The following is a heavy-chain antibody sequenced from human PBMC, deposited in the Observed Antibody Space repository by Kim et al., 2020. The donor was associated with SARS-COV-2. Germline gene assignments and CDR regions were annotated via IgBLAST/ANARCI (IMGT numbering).Heavy chain of an antibody. CDR1: GYTFTSYG. J-gene: IGHJ6*03. V-gene: IGHV1-18*01. CDR3: ARGSDGDLPPGYYYYYMDV. D-gene: IGHD4-17*01. Sequence: ASVKVSCKASGYTFTSYGISWVRQAPGQGLEWMGWISAYNGNTNYAQKLQGRVTMTTDTSTSTAYMELRSLRSDDTAVYYCARGSDGDLPPGYYYYYMDVWGKGTTVTVSS. CDR2: ISAYNGNT.